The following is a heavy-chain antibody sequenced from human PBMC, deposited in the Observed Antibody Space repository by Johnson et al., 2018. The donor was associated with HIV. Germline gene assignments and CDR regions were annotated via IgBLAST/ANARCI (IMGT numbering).Heavy chain of an antibody. CDR1: GFTFSSYW. D-gene: IGHD2-21*01. Sequence: VLLVESGGGLVQPGGSLRLSCAASGFTFSSYWMSWVRQAPGKGLEWVANIKQDGSEKYYVDSVKGRFTISRDNAKNSLYLQMNSRRAEDTAVYYCVCLRVSLSAFDIWGQGTMVTVSS. CDR3: VCLRVSLSAFDI. V-gene: IGHV3-7*01. J-gene: IGHJ3*02. CDR2: IKQDGSEK.